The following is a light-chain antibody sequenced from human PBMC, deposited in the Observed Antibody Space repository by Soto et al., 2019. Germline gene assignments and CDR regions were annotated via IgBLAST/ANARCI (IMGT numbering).Light chain of an antibody. J-gene: IGLJ1*01. V-gene: IGLV2-8*01. Sequence: QSALTQPPSASGSPGQSVTISCTGTSSDVGGYNYVSWYQQYPGKVPKLMIYDVNKRPSGVPERFSGSKSGNTASLTVSGLQAADEADYYCTSDAGGNNVFGTRTKLTVL. CDR1: SSDVGGYNY. CDR3: TSDAGGNNV. CDR2: DVN.